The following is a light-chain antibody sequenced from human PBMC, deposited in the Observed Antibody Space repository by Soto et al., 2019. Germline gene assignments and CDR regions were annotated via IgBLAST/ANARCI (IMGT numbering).Light chain of an antibody. J-gene: IGKJ2*01. CDR3: MQALQTQYT. CDR1: QNLLHSNGLNY. V-gene: IGKV2-28*01. Sequence: DIVMTQSPLSLPVTPGESASISCRSTQNLLHSNGLNYLAWYMQKAGESPQLLIYLGPHRASGVPDRFSGSGSGSDFTLKISRMEAEDVGVYYCMQALQTQYTFCQGTKLDI. CDR2: LGP.